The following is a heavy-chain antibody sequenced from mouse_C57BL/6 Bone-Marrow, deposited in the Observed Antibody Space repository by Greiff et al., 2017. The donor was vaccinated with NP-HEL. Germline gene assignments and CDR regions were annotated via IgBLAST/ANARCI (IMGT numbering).Heavy chain of an antibody. CDR1: GYTFTDYY. V-gene: IGHV1-19*01. Sequence: VHVKQSGPVLVKPGVSVKMSCKASGYTFTDYYMNWVKQSHGKSLEWIGVINPYNGGTSYNQKFKGKATLTVDKSSSTAYMELNSLTSEDSAVYYCASSDYDYDGEGFAYWGQGTLVTVSA. D-gene: IGHD2-4*01. J-gene: IGHJ3*01. CDR2: INPYNGGT. CDR3: ASSDYDYDGEGFAY.